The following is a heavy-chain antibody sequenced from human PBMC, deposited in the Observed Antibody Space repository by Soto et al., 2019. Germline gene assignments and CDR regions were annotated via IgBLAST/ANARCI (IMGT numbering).Heavy chain of an antibody. D-gene: IGHD4-17*01. CDR1: VFSLTTYDMC. J-gene: IGHJ4*02. V-gene: IGHV2-5*02. Sequence: QITLKESGPTLVRPAQTLTLTCAFSVFSLTTYDMCVAWIRQPPVKALEWLALIYWDDDKRYSPSLTDRLAVSKDTSRNQVVLTITNLDPGDTATYFCAHAGDYALLTFDHWVPGILVTVSA. CDR2: IYWDDDK. CDR3: AHAGDYALLTFDH.